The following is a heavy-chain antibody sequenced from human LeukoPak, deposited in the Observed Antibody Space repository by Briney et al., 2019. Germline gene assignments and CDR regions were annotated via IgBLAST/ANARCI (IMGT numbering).Heavy chain of an antibody. CDR2: ITGGGGTT. Sequence: GGSLRLSCAASGLTFSTYAMNWVRQAPGKGLEWVSVITGGGGTTFYADSVKGRFTVSRDNSKNTLYVQMNSLRAEDTAVYYCARGATNGYSYGSSFDCWGQGTLVAVSS. CDR1: GLTFSTYA. D-gene: IGHD5-18*01. J-gene: IGHJ4*02. V-gene: IGHV3-23*01. CDR3: ARGATNGYSYGSSFDC.